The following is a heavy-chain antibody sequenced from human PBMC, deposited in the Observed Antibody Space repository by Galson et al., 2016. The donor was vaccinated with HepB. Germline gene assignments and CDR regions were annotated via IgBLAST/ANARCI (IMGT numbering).Heavy chain of an antibody. CDR1: GDSVSSDSAA. CDR3: ARVVAATSRPFYHGLDV. D-gene: IGHD6-19*01. CDR2: IYYRSTWHN. V-gene: IGHV6-1*01. J-gene: IGHJ6*02. Sequence: CAISGDSVSSDSAAWTWVRQSPSRGLESLGRIYYRSTWHNDYAVSVKSRVTIEPDTPKNQFSVHLKDVTPEDTAVYYCARVVAATSRPFYHGLDVWGQGTAVTVSS.